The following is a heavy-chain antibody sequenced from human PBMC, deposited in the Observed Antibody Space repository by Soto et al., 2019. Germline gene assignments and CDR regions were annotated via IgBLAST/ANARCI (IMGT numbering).Heavy chain of an antibody. CDR3: ARGGITTWNYYYMDV. J-gene: IGHJ6*03. Sequence: GGSLRLSCVASGFTFSSYWMHWVRQAPGKGLVWVSRINSDGSSTSYADSVKGRFTISRDNAKNTLYLQMNSLRAEDTAVYYCARGGITTWNYYYMDVWGKGTTVTVSS. D-gene: IGHD4-4*01. V-gene: IGHV3-74*01. CDR1: GFTFSSYW. CDR2: INSDGSST.